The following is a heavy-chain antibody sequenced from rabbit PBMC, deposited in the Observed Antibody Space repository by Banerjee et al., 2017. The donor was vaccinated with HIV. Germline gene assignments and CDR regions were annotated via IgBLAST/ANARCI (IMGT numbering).Heavy chain of an antibody. Sequence: QQLVESGGGLVKPGASLTLTCKASGFDLSSFYYMSWVRQAPGKGLQWIGCIGTTNTNTYYATWAKGRFTISKTSSTTVTLQMTSLTAADTATYFCARDQGGSSSGAQLWGQGTLVTVS. CDR3: ARDQGGSSSGAQL. V-gene: IGHV1S40*01. CDR1: GFDLSSFYY. D-gene: IGHD1-1*01. CDR2: IGTTNTNT. J-gene: IGHJ3*01.